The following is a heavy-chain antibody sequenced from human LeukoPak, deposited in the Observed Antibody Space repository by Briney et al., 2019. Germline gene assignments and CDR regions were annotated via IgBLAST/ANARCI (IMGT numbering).Heavy chain of an antibody. CDR2: ISDSGGGP. Sequence: GGSLRPSCAASAFTFNTYSMNWARQAPGKGLEWVSTISDSGGGPYYADSVKGRFTISRDNSKNTLYLQMNSLTAEDTAVYYCDGAVFWCQGTLVTVSS. J-gene: IGHJ4*02. CDR3: DGAVF. D-gene: IGHD5/OR15-5a*01. CDR1: AFTFNTYS. V-gene: IGHV3-23*01.